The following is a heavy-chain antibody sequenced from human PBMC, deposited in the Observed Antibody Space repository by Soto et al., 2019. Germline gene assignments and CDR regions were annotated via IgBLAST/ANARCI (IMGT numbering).Heavy chain of an antibody. D-gene: IGHD6-13*01. Sequence: GASVKVSCKASGYTFTSYGISWVRQAPGQGLEWMGWISAYNGNTNYAQKLQGRVTMTTDTSTSTAYMELRSLRSDDTAVYYCARGMYSSSWYYSSGNWFDSWGQGTLVTVSS. J-gene: IGHJ5*01. CDR1: GYTFTSYG. CDR2: ISAYNGNT. CDR3: ARGMYSSSWYYSSGNWFDS. V-gene: IGHV1-18*01.